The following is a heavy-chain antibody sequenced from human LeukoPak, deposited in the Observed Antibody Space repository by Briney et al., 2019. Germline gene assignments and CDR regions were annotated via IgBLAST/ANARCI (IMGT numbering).Heavy chain of an antibody. V-gene: IGHV4-4*07. CDR1: DRSVSRYY. Sequence: PSETLSLTCTLSDRSVSRYYWNWLRQPAGKGLEWIGRVYTSGSTHYNPSLKRPASMSVDTSKNQFSLKLSSVTAADTAVYYCASSGSSWYENWLDPWGPGTLVTVSS. CDR2: VYTSGST. D-gene: IGHD6-13*01. J-gene: IGHJ5*02. CDR3: ASSGSSWYENWLDP.